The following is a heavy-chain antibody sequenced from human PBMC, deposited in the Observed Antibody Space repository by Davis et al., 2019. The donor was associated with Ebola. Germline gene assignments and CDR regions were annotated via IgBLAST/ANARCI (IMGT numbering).Heavy chain of an antibody. CDR2: ISGSGGST. CDR3: AKAHHLYYDFWSGYYRKDYYYYGMDV. Sequence: GGSLRLSCGASGFTFSSYAMSWVRQAPGKGLEWVSAISGSGGSTYYADSVKGRFTISRDNSKNTLYLQMNSLRAEDTAVYYCAKAHHLYYDFWSGYYRKDYYYYGMDVWGKGTTVTVSS. J-gene: IGHJ6*04. CDR1: GFTFSSYA. D-gene: IGHD3-3*01. V-gene: IGHV3-23*01.